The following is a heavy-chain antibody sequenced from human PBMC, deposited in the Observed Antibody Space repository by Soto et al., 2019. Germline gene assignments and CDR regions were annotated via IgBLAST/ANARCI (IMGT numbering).Heavy chain of an antibody. Sequence: ASVKVSCKASGYTFTSYYMHWVRQAPGQGLEWMGIINPSGGSTSYAQKFQGRVTMTRDTSTSTVYMELSSLRSEDTAVYYCATLGYCSGGSCYDAFDIWGQGTMVTVSS. CDR3: ATLGYCSGGSCYDAFDI. D-gene: IGHD2-15*01. J-gene: IGHJ3*02. CDR1: GYTFTSYY. CDR2: INPSGGST. V-gene: IGHV1-46*03.